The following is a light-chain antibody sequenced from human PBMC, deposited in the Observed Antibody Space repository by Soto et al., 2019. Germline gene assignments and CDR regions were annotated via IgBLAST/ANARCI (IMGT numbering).Light chain of an antibody. CDR1: QSVGNS. CDR3: QQNHNGGT. J-gene: IGKJ1*01. CDR2: GTA. V-gene: IGKV3-15*01. Sequence: EIVMTQSPATLSVSPGERATLSCRASQSVGNSLAWYQQKPGQAPRLLIYGTAARATGIPARFSGSGSGTELTLTISSLQSEDFAVYSCQQNHNGGTFGHGTTVEI.